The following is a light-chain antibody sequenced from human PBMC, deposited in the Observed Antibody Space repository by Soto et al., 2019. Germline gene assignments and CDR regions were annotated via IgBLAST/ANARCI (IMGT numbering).Light chain of an antibody. V-gene: IGKV3-15*01. CDR1: QSVSSD. J-gene: IGKJ5*01. Sequence: ETAMTQSPATLSVSPGERATLSCRASQSVSSDLAWYQHKPGQAPRLLIYGASTRATGIPARFSGSGSGTEFTLTISSLQSEDFAVYYCQQYNNWITFGQGTRLEIK. CDR3: QQYNNWIT. CDR2: GAS.